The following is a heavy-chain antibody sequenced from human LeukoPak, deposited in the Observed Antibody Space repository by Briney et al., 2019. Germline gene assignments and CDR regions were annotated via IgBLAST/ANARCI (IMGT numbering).Heavy chain of an antibody. V-gene: IGHV1-2*02. Sequence: ASVKVSCKASGYTFTGYYMHWVRQAPGQGLEWMGWINPNSGGTNYAQKFQGRVTMTRDTSISTAYMELSRLRSDDTAVYYCARVNDFWSAKGRDAFDIWGQGTMVTVSS. CDR3: ARVNDFWSAKGRDAFDI. CDR2: INPNSGGT. J-gene: IGHJ3*02. CDR1: GYTFTGYY. D-gene: IGHD3-3*01.